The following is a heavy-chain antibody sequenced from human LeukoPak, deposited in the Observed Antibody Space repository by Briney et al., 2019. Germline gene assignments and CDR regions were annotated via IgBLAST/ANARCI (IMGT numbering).Heavy chain of an antibody. CDR1: GFTFSSYW. CDR3: ARGMPTNFDY. J-gene: IGHJ4*02. Sequence: GGSLRLSCAASGFTFSSYWMHWVRQVPGKGLDWATRITSDGSSTSSADSVKGRFTISRDNAKNTLYLQMNSLRVEDTAVYYCARGMPTNFDYWGQGALVTVSS. D-gene: IGHD1-26*01. CDR2: ITSDGSST. V-gene: IGHV3-74*01.